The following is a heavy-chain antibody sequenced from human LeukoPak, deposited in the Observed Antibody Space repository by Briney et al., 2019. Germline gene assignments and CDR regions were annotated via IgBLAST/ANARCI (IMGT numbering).Heavy chain of an antibody. Sequence: SETLSLTCTVSGGSISSGGYYWSWIRQHPGKGLEWIGYIYYSGSTYYNPSLKSRVTISVDTSKNQFSLKLSSVTAADTAVYYCARLSDSGYPLLNWFDPWGQGTLVTVSS. D-gene: IGHD5-12*01. CDR3: ARLSDSGYPLLNWFDP. CDR1: GGSISSGGYY. V-gene: IGHV4-31*03. CDR2: IYYSGST. J-gene: IGHJ5*02.